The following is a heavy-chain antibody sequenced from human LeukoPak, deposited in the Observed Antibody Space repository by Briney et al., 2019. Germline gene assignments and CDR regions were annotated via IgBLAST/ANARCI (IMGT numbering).Heavy chain of an antibody. CDR1: GGTFSSYA. CDR2: IIPILGIA. J-gene: IGHJ3*02. V-gene: IGHV1-69*04. D-gene: IGHD3-22*01. Sequence: SVKVSCKASGGTFSSYAISWVRQAPGQGLEWMGRIIPILGIANYAQKFQGRVTITADKSTSTAYMELSSLRSEDTAVYYCASTYYYDSSGYSDDAFDIWGQGTMVTVSS. CDR3: ASTYYYDSSGYSDDAFDI.